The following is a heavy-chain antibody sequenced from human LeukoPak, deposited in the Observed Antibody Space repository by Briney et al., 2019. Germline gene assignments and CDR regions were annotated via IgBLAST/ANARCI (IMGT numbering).Heavy chain of an antibody. CDR2: ISAYDGDT. CDR1: GYTFSSYG. V-gene: IGHV1-18*04. Sequence: ASVKVSCTASGYTFSSYGITWVRQAPGQGLEWMGWISAYDGDTSYAQMFQGRVTMTTDTSTSTAYMELRSLTSDDTAVYYCARQGFVSYYYSYMDVWGKGTTVTVSS. J-gene: IGHJ6*03. D-gene: IGHD2-21*01. CDR3: ARQGFVSYYYSYMDV.